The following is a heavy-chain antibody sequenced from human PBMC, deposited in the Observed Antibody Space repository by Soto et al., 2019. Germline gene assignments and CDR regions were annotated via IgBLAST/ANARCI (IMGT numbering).Heavy chain of an antibody. CDR2: ISYDGNDK. V-gene: IGHV3-30*03. CDR3: ASSTRSDAFDI. Sequence: GGSLRLSCAASGFTFSGYGMHWFRQAPGKGLEWVAVISYDGNDKYYAVSVKGRFTISRDNSRDTLYLQVNRLRVEDTAVYYCASSTRSDAFDIWGQGTMVTVSS. J-gene: IGHJ3*02. CDR1: GFTFSGYG.